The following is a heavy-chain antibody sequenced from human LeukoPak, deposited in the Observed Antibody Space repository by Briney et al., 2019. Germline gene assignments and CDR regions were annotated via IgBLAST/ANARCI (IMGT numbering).Heavy chain of an antibody. Sequence: QPGGSLRLSCAGSGFTFSSYSIYWVRQAPGKGLEWISYISGSGTTKYYADSVRGRFTISRDNAKNSLYLQMNSLRDEDTAVYYCARSATRTVSHVDCRGQGTVVTVSS. CDR3: ARSATRTVSHVDC. CDR1: GFTFSSYS. J-gene: IGHJ4*02. D-gene: IGHD4-17*01. CDR2: ISGSGTTK. V-gene: IGHV3-48*02.